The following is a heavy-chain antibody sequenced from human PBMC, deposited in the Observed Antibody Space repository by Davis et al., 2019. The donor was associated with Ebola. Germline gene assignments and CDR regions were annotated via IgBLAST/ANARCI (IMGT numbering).Heavy chain of an antibody. V-gene: IGHV4-59*12. CDR1: GGSISTYY. Sequence: SETLSLTCTVSGGSISTYYWSWIRQPPGKGLEWIGYVYYSGSTDYNPSLKSRVTISVNTSKNRFSLKLSSVTAADTAVYYCASSEPIGYYYDSSGFDIWGQGTMVTVSS. CDR3: ASSEPIGYYYDSSGFDI. J-gene: IGHJ3*02. D-gene: IGHD3-22*01. CDR2: VYYSGST.